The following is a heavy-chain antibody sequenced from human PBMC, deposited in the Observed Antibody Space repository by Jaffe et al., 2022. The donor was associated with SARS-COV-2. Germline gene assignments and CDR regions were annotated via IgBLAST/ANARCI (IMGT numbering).Heavy chain of an antibody. V-gene: IGHV1-18*01. J-gene: IGHJ6*03. CDR2: ISAYNGNT. CDR3: AREDIVATMGTYYYYMDV. D-gene: IGHD5-12*01. CDR1: GYTFTSYG. Sequence: QVQLVQSGAEVKKPGASVKVSCKASGYTFTSYGISWVRQAPGQGLEWMGWISAYNGNTNYAQKLQGRVTMTTDTSTSTAYMELRSLRSDDTAVYYCAREDIVATMGTYYYYMDVWGKGTTVTVSS.